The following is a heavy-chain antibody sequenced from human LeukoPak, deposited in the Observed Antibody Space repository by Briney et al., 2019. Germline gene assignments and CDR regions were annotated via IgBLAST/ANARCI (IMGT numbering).Heavy chain of an antibody. CDR2: ISSSGSRI. CDR3: ASPAGVNPILGYTNGWYFRT. D-gene: IGHD6-19*01. Sequence: GGSLRLSCAASGFTFSSYEMNWGRQAPGKGLEWVSYISSSGSRIYFADSVKGRFTISRDNAKNSLYLQMNSLRAEDTAVYYCASPAGVNPILGYTNGWYFRTWGQGTLVTVSS. CDR1: GFTFSSYE. V-gene: IGHV3-48*03. J-gene: IGHJ5*02.